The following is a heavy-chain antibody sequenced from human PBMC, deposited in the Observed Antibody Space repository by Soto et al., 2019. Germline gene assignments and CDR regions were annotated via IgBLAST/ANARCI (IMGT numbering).Heavy chain of an antibody. CDR1: GFTFSSYA. Sequence: GGSLRLSCAASGFTFSSYAMHWVRQAPGKGLEWVAVISYDGSNKYYADSVKGRFTISRDNSKNTLYLQMNSLRAEDTAVYYCAREGGIVVVVAATGGAFDIWGQGTMVTVS. V-gene: IGHV3-30-3*01. CDR3: AREGGIVVVVAATGGAFDI. J-gene: IGHJ3*02. CDR2: ISYDGSNK. D-gene: IGHD2-15*01.